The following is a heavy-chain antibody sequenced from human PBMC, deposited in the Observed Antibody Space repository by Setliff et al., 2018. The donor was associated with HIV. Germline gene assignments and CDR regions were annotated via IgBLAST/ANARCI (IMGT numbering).Heavy chain of an antibody. D-gene: IGHD4-17*01. CDR3: ARVSKGDYGGNFDA. CDR2: IYPSGST. Sequence: PSETLSLTCTVSGGSISGYYWSWIRQPAGKGLEWIGRIYPSGSTSYKPSLQSRVVMSVDTSKNQFSLRLISVTAADTAVYFWARVSKGDYGGNFDAWGQGTLVTVSS. J-gene: IGHJ4*02. V-gene: IGHV4-4*07. CDR1: GGSISGYY.